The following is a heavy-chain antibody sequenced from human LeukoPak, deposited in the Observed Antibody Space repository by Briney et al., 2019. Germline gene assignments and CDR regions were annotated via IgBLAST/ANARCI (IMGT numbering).Heavy chain of an antibody. Sequence: SETLSLTCTVSGGSISSSSYYWGWIRQPPGKGLEWIGSIYYSGSTYYNPSLKSRVTISVDTSKNQFSLKLSSVTAADTAVYYCARHPPGDIVVVPAASIDYWGQGTLVTVSS. V-gene: IGHV4-39*01. D-gene: IGHD2-2*01. J-gene: IGHJ4*02. CDR3: ARHPPGDIVVVPAASIDY. CDR2: IYYSGST. CDR1: GGSISSSSYY.